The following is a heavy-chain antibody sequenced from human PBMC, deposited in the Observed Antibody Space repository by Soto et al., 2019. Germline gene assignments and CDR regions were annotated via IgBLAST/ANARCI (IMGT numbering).Heavy chain of an antibody. V-gene: IGHV5-51*01. CDR3: AGASYDILTGYYANAFDI. CDR2: IYPGDSDT. J-gene: IGHJ3*02. CDR1: GYSFTSYW. Sequence: ESLKISCKGSGYSFTSYWIGWVRQMPGKGLEWMGSIYPGDSDTRYSPSFQGQVTISADKSISTAYLQWSSLKASDTAMYYCAGASYDILTGYYANAFDIWGQGTMVTVSS. D-gene: IGHD3-9*01.